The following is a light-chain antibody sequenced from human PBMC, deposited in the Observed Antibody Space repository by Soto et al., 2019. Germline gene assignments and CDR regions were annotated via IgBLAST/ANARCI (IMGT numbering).Light chain of an antibody. V-gene: IGKV1-27*01. J-gene: IGKJ1*01. CDR3: QKYNSAPQT. Sequence: DIQMSRSPSSLSASIIDSAVAAVLASQGINNYLAWYQQKPGRAPQLLIYAASAVHSGVPPRFSGSGSGTDFTLTINSLQPEDVATYYCQKYNSAPQTFGPGTKV. CDR2: AAS. CDR1: QGINNY.